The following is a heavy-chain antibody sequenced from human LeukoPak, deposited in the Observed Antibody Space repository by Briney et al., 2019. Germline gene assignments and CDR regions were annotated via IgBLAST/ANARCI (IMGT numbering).Heavy chain of an antibody. Sequence: PGRSLRLSCAASGFTFSSYAMHWVRQAPGKGLEWVTFISYDGSNTYYADSVKGRFTISRDNSKNTLYLQMSSLRAEDTAMYYCAKGDGGNSQPDYWGQGTLVTVSS. V-gene: IGHV3-30-3*01. CDR3: AKGDGGNSQPDY. CDR1: GFTFSSYA. D-gene: IGHD4-23*01. J-gene: IGHJ4*02. CDR2: ISYDGSNT.